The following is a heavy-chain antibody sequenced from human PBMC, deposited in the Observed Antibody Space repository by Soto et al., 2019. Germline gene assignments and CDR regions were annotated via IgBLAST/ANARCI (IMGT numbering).Heavy chain of an antibody. CDR1: GFTFSSYA. V-gene: IGHV3-30-3*01. D-gene: IGHD6-13*01. CDR2: ISYDGSNK. J-gene: IGHJ6*02. Sequence: QVQLVESGGGVVQPGRSLRLSCAASGFTFSSYAMHWVRQAPGKGLEWVAVISYDGSNKYYADSVKGRFTISRDNSKNTLYLQVNSLRAEDTAVYYCARDNTIDSRGMDVWGQGTTVTVSS. CDR3: ARDNTIDSRGMDV.